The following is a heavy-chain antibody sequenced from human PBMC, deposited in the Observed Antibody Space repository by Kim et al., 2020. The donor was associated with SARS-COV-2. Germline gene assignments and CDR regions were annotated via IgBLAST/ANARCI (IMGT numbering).Heavy chain of an antibody. D-gene: IGHD1-1*01. V-gene: IGHV7-4-1*02. CDR3: ARGGFTGNFFDY. Sequence: TYAQGINGRFVFSLDTSVSTAYLQITSLKTEDTAVYYCARGGFTGNFFDYWGQGTLVPVSS. J-gene: IGHJ4*02.